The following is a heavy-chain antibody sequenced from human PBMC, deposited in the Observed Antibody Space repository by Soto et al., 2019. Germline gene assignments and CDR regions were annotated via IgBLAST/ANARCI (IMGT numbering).Heavy chain of an antibody. CDR3: ARDIHYYCYGMDV. CDR2: IIPIFGTA. Sequence: SVKVSCKASGGTFSSYAISWVRQAPGQGLEWMGGIIPIFGTANYAQKFQGRVTITADESTSTAYMELSSLRSDDTAVYYCARDIHYYCYGMDVWGQGTTDTVSS. J-gene: IGHJ6*02. V-gene: IGHV1-69*13. CDR1: GGTFSSYA.